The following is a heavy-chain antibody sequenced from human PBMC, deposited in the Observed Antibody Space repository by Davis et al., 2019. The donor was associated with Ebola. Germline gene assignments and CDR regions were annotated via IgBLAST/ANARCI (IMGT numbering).Heavy chain of an antibody. D-gene: IGHD3-22*01. CDR1: GFTFSSYW. CDR2: IKQDGSEK. J-gene: IGHJ1*01. CDR3: AKDSVGYYYDSSGYYLRPEYFQH. Sequence: GGSLRLSCAASGFTFSSYWMSWVRQAPGKGLEWVANIKQDGSEKYYVDSVKGRFTISRDNAKNSLYLQMNSLRAEDTAVYYCAKDSVGYYYDSSGYYLRPEYFQHWGQGTLVTVSS. V-gene: IGHV3-7*03.